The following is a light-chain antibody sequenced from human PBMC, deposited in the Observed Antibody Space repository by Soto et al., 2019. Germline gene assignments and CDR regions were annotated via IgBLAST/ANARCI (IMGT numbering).Light chain of an antibody. Sequence: EIVLTQSPGTLSLSPGESATLSCRASQSVSSNYLAWYQQSPGQAPRLLIYGASTRASGIPTRFSGSGSGTQFTLTISSLQSEDFAVYYCQQYKNWPPCTFGQGTKVDIK. J-gene: IGKJ1*01. CDR2: GAS. CDR1: QSVSSN. V-gene: IGKV3-15*01. CDR3: QQYKNWPPCT.